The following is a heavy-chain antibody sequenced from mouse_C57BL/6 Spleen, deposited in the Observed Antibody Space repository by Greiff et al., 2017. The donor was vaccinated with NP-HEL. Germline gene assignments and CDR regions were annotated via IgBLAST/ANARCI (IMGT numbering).Heavy chain of an antibody. CDR1: GYAFSSSW. Sequence: VKLQESGPELVKPGASVKISCKASGYAFSSSWMNWVKQRPGKGLEWIGRIYPGDGDTNYNGKFKGKATLTADKSSSTAYMQLSSLPSEDSAVYFCATHYYGSLYYAMDYWGQGTSVTVSS. CDR2: IYPGDGDT. J-gene: IGHJ4*01. D-gene: IGHD1-1*01. V-gene: IGHV1-82*01. CDR3: ATHYYGSLYYAMDY.